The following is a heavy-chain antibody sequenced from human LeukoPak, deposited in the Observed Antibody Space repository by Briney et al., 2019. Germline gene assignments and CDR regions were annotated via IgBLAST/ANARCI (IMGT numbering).Heavy chain of an antibody. J-gene: IGHJ5*02. CDR3: ARRSTSGWGWFDP. Sequence: ASETLSLTCTASGGSISSYYWSWIRQPPGKGLEWIGYIYYSGSTYHNPPLKSRVTISVDTSKNQFSLKLSSVTAADTAVYYCARRSTSGWGWFDPWGQGTLVTVS. D-gene: IGHD6-19*01. V-gene: IGHV4-59*08. CDR2: IYYSGST. CDR1: GGSISSYY.